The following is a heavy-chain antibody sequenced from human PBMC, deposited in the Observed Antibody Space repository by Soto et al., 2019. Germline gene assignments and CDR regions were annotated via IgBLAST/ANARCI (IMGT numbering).Heavy chain of an antibody. CDR1: GYSFTSYW. J-gene: IGHJ6*02. D-gene: IGHD6-13*01. CDR2: IYPGDSDT. V-gene: IGHV5-51*01. CDR3: ARHDVYSRYYYCYYGMDV. Sequence: GESLKISCKGSGYSFTSYWIGWVRQMPGKGLEWMGIIYPGDSDTRYSPSFQGQVTISADKSISTAYLQWSSLKASDTAMYYCARHDVYSRYYYCYYGMDVRSQGTTVTGSS.